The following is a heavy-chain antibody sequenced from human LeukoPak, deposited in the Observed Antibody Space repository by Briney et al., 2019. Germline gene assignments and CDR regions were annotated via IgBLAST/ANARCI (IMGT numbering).Heavy chain of an antibody. Sequence: ASETLSLTCTVSGGSISSYYWSWVRQPPGKGMEWLGYIYYSGSTNYNPSLKSRVTISVDTSKNQFSLKLSSVTAADTAVYYCARVVKDNWFDPWGQGTLVTVSP. CDR1: GGSISSYY. V-gene: IGHV4-59*01. CDR3: ARVVKDNWFDP. J-gene: IGHJ5*02. D-gene: IGHD1-26*01. CDR2: IYYSGST.